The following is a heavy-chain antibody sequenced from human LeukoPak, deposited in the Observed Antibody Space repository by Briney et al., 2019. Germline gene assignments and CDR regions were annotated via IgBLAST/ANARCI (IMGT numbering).Heavy chain of an antibody. CDR3: ARFPDLYSSSWYVSRRRGLNNWFDP. V-gene: IGHV4-34*01. D-gene: IGHD6-13*01. Sequence: SETLSLTCAVYGGSFSGYYWSWIRQPPGKGLEWIGVINHSGSTNYNPSLKSRVTISVDTSKNQFSLKLSSVTAADTAVYYCARFPDLYSSSWYVSRRRGLNNWFDPWGQGTLVTVSS. CDR1: GGSFSGYY. CDR2: INHSGST. J-gene: IGHJ5*02.